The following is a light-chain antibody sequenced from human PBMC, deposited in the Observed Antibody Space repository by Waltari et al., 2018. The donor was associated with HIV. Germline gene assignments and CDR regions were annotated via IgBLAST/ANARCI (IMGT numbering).Light chain of an antibody. CDR1: QSIGTL. J-gene: IGKJ1*01. Sequence: DIQMTQSPSSLSASVGDRVTITCRTSQSIGTLLNWYQQKPGKAPNLLVYATSSLHSGVPSRFSGSGSGTDFTLTISSLQPGDVATYFCQQTYSNPRTFGPGTEVEIK. V-gene: IGKV1-39*01. CDR2: ATS. CDR3: QQTYSNPRT.